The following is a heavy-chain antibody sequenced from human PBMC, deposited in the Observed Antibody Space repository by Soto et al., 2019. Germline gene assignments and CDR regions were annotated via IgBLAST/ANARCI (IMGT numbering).Heavy chain of an antibody. Sequence: SETLSLTCTVSGGSISSYYWSWIRQPPGKGLEWIGYIYYSGSTNYNPSLKSRVTISVDTSKNQFSLKLSSVTAADTAVYYCARASSCGYGGTFDYWGQGTLVTVSS. J-gene: IGHJ4*02. D-gene: IGHD5-12*01. V-gene: IGHV4-59*01. CDR1: GGSISSYY. CDR3: ARASSCGYGGTFDY. CDR2: IYYSGST.